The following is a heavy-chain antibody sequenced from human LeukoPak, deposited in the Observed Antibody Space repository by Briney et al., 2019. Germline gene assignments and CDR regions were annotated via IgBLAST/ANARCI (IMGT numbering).Heavy chain of an antibody. D-gene: IGHD3-10*02. CDR2: IKHDGSEK. CDR1: GFTFSTYW. CDR3: AREKMLP. Sequence: GGSLRLSCAASGFTFSTYWMNWVRQAPGKGLEWVANIKHDGSEKYYVDSVMGRFTISRDNAKSSLYLQMNSLRAEDTAVYYCAREKMLPWGQGTLVTVSS. V-gene: IGHV3-7*01. J-gene: IGHJ4*02.